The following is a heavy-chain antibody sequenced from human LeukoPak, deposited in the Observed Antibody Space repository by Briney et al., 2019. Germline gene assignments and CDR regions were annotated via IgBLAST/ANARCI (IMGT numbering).Heavy chain of an antibody. CDR1: GFTFSSYA. J-gene: IGHJ4*02. CDR3: AKDARSNYCSSTSCYTGFDY. V-gene: IGHV3-23*01. Sequence: PGGSLRLSCAASGFTFSSYAMSWVRQAPGKGLEWVSAISGSGGSTYYADSVKGRFTISRDNSKNTLYLQMNSLRAEDTAVYYCAKDARSNYCSSTSCYTGFDYWGQGTLVTVSS. D-gene: IGHD2-2*02. CDR2: ISGSGGST.